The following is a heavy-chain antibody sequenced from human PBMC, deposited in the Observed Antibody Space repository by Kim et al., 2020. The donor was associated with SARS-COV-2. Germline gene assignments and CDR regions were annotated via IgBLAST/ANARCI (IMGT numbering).Heavy chain of an antibody. J-gene: IGHJ4*02. CDR2: IIPIFGTA. D-gene: IGHD3-22*01. V-gene: IGHV1-69*13. CDR3: ARFGLYDSSGYYADY. CDR1: GGTFSSYA. Sequence: SVKVSCKASGGTFSSYAIIWVRQAPGQGLEWMGGIIPIFGTANYAQKFQGRVTITADESTSTAYMELSSLRSEDTAVYYCARFGLYDSSGYYADYWGQGTLVTVSS.